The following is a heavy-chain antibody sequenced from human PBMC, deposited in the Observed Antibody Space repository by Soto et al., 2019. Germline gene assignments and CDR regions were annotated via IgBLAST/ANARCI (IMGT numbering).Heavy chain of an antibody. CDR3: VRSLFSSSGYED. Sequence: EVQLVESGGGLVQPGGSLRLSCAASGFTFSSSWMHWVRQAPGKGLVWVSRTNTDGTTTHYADSVKGRFTISRDNAKNTLYLQMNSLTVEDTAVYYCVRSLFSSSGYEDWGQGTLVTVS. CDR1: GFTFSSSW. J-gene: IGHJ4*02. D-gene: IGHD6-25*01. V-gene: IGHV3-74*01. CDR2: TNTDGTTT.